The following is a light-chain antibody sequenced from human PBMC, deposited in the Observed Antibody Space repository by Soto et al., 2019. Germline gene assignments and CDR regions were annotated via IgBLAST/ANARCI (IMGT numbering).Light chain of an antibody. V-gene: IGKV3-11*01. Sequence: IVLTQSPPTLSLSPGERATLSCRASQSVSSSLAWYQQKPGQAPRLLIHDASDRATGIPARFSGSGSGTNFTLTISSLEPEDFAVYYCQERSDWLTFGGGTKVEIK. J-gene: IGKJ4*01. CDR2: DAS. CDR3: QERSDWLT. CDR1: QSVSSS.